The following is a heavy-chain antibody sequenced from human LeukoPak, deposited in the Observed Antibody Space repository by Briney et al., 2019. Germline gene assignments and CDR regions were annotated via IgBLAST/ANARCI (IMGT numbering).Heavy chain of an antibody. J-gene: IGHJ5*02. D-gene: IGHD3-22*01. CDR3: ARETYYYDSSDYYSWFDP. CDR1: GFTFSTYA. V-gene: IGHV3-23*01. CDR2: ISGSAGST. Sequence: GGSLRLSRAASGFTFSTYAMSWVRQAPGRGLEWVSSISGSAGSTFYADSVKGRFTISRDNSKNTLYLQVSSLRLEDTAVYYCARETYYYDSSDYYSWFDPWGQGTLVTVSS.